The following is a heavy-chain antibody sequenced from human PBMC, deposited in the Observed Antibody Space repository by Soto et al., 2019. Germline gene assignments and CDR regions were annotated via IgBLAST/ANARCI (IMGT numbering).Heavy chain of an antibody. CDR2: ISSSSRTI. Sequence: EVQLVESGGDLTQPGGSLRLSCVASGFTFRSYSMNWVRQAPGKGLEWVSCISSSSRTIYYADSVKGRFTISRDNAKNSLYLQMNSLRAEDTAVYYCARWNSAEAVMITACWGQGTLVTVSS. D-gene: IGHD3-16*01. CDR1: GFTFRSYS. J-gene: IGHJ4*02. CDR3: ARWNSAEAVMITAC. V-gene: IGHV3-48*01.